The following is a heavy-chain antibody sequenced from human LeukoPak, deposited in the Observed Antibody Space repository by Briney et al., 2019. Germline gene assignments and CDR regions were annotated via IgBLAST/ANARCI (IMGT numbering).Heavy chain of an antibody. Sequence: GGSLRLSCAASGFPFSNYWMHWVRQAPGKGLVWVSRVNSDGSTTNYADSVKGRFTISRDNAENTLYMRMNSLRPEDTAVYYCARGYYSSSRFDSGGQGTLVTVSS. D-gene: IGHD6-13*01. CDR1: GFPFSNYW. V-gene: IGHV3-74*01. CDR3: ARGYYSSSRFDS. J-gene: IGHJ4*02. CDR2: VNSDGSTT.